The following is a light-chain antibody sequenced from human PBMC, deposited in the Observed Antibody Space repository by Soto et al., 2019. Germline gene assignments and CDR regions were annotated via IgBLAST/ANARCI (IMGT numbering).Light chain of an antibody. CDR3: QVWESSGDHPV. Sequence: SYELTQPPSVSVAPGKTARITCGGNNIGNKSVYWYQQKPGQAPVSIIYYDSDRPSGIPERISGSNSGNTATLTISRVEAGDEADYCCQVWESSGDHPVFGGGTKLTVL. CDR2: YDS. J-gene: IGLJ2*01. CDR1: NIGNKS. V-gene: IGLV3-21*01.